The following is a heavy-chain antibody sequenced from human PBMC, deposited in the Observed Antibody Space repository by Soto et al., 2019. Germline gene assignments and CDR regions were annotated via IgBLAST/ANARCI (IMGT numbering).Heavy chain of an antibody. CDR1: GLSITDSEMG. CDR2: IDSSGEK. V-gene: IGHV2-26*01. CDR3: ARRPLAVAVSPWFDP. D-gene: IGHD6-19*01. J-gene: IGHJ5*02. Sequence: QVTLKESGPVLVKPTETLTLRCTVSGLSITDSEMGVSWIRQPPGQPLEWLAHIDSSGEKAYRTFLKSRLAISKDTSKSQIVLTMTNMDPADTATYYYARRPLAVAVSPWFDPWGQGIPVTVSS.